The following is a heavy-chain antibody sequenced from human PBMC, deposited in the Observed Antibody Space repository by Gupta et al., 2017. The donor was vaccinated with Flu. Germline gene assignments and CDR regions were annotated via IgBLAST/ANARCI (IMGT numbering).Heavy chain of an antibody. V-gene: IGHV7-4-1*02. D-gene: IGHD6-13*01. Sequence: IKWVRQAPGQRLEWMGWINTNTGKPTYAQDFRGRFVFSLATSVNTAYLQISSLKGEDTAIYYCARDSLAAADYWGQGTLVTVS. J-gene: IGHJ4*02. CDR3: ARDSLAAADY. CDR2: INTNTGKP.